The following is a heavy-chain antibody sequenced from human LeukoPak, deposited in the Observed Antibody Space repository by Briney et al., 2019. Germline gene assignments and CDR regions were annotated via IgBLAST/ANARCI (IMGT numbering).Heavy chain of an antibody. J-gene: IGHJ4*02. D-gene: IGHD1-14*01. V-gene: IGHV3-30-3*01. CDR3: ARGNPGDFDY. CDR1: GFTFSSYA. CDR2: ISYDGSNK. Sequence: GGSLRLSCAVSGFTFSSYAMHWVRQAPGKGLEWVAVISYDGSNKYYADSVKGRFTISRDNSKNTLYLQMNSLRAEDTAVYYCARGNPGDFDYWGQGTLVTVSS.